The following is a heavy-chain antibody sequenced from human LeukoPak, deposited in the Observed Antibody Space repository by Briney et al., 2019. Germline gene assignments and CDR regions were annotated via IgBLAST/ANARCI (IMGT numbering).Heavy chain of an antibody. Sequence: GGSLRLSCAASEFSVGSNYMTWVRQAPGKGLEWVSLIYSGGSTYYADSVKGRFTISRDNSKNTLYLQMNSLKTEDTAVYYCTRQQLVLDCWGQGTLVTVSS. CDR1: EFSVGSNY. CDR3: TRQQLVLDC. J-gene: IGHJ4*02. V-gene: IGHV3-66*04. D-gene: IGHD6-13*01. CDR2: IYSGGST.